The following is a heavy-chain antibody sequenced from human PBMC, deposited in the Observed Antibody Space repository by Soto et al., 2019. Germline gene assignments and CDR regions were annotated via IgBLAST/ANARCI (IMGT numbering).Heavy chain of an antibody. CDR3: ARDLRGAFDY. CDR1: ELPFISYN. J-gene: IGHJ4*02. CDR2: VRGGGDLT. Sequence: VGYLLLSCSASELPFISYNMSSVRQAPGKGLEWITSVRGGGDLTYYADSVKGRFTISRDNSQNTISLQMYGLRAEDSAVYYCARDLRGAFDYWGQGTLVTVSS. V-gene: IGHV3-23*01. D-gene: IGHD1-26*01.